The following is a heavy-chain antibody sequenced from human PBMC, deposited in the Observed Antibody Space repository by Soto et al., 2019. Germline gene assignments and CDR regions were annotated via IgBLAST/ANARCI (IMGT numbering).Heavy chain of an antibody. CDR1: KFTFSTYD. CDR2: VSYDGNKR. D-gene: IGHD6-19*01. V-gene: IGHV3-30*18. J-gene: IGHJ4*02. CDR3: AKGRDSTGWYSREGDS. Sequence: HLVESGGGVVQPGKSLRLSCAASKFTFSTYDMHWVRQAPGKGLEWVADVSYDGNKRYYADSVRGRFTISRDNSKNTVYLEMNRLRPEDTAVYFCAKGRDSTGWYSREGDSWGQGNLVTVSS.